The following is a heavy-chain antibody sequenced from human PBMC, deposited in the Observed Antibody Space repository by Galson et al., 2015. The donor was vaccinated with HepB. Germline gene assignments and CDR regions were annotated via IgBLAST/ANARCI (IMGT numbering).Heavy chain of an antibody. V-gene: IGHV3-53*04. CDR2: IYSGGST. CDR3: ARSPRLGGSYYDFAFDI. CDR1: GFTVSSNY. Sequence: SLRLSCAASGFTVSSNYMSWVCQAPGKGLEWVSVIYSGGSTYYADSVKGRFTISRHNSKNTLYLQMNSLRAEDTAVYYCARSPRLGGSYYDFAFDIWGQGTMVTVSS. D-gene: IGHD1-26*01. J-gene: IGHJ3*02.